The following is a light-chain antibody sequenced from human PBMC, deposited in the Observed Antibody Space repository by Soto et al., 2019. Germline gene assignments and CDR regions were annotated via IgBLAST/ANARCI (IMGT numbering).Light chain of an antibody. CDR1: QNISNW. CDR3: QGYNEC. V-gene: IGKV1-5*01. J-gene: IGKJ2*03. Sequence: DTQMTQAPSTLSASVGDRVTITCRANQNISNWLAWYQQKPGKAPKVLIYDASSLESGVPSRFSGSGSGTELTLTISGMQPDDFATYYCQGYNECFGQGTNLEI. CDR2: DAS.